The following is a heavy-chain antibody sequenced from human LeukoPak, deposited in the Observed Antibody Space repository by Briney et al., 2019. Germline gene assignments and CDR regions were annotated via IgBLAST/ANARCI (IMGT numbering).Heavy chain of an antibody. CDR2: IHPGRGDT. J-gene: IGHJ4*02. V-gene: IGHV1-2*02. Sequence: GASVKVSCKASGYTFTGYYMHWVRQAPGQGLEWMGWIHPGRGDTNYAQKFQGRVSLTRDTSISTAYMELSRLTSDDTAVYYCARWELLRTGDGYWGQGTLVTVSS. CDR1: GYTFTGYY. CDR3: ARWELLRTGDGY. D-gene: IGHD1-26*01.